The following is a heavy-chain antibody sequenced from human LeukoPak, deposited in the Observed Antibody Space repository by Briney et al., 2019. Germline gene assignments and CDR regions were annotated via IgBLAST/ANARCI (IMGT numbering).Heavy chain of an antibody. D-gene: IGHD6-13*01. V-gene: IGHV4-34*01. CDR2: INHSGST. CDR1: GGSFSGYY. Sequence: SETLSLTCAVYGGSFSGYYWSWIRQPTGKGLEWIGEINHSGSTNYNPSLKSRVTISVDTSKNQFSLKLSSVTAADTAVYYCARKGRQKRAAAGKVFYFDYWGQGTLVTVSS. CDR3: ARKGRQKRAAAGKVFYFDY. J-gene: IGHJ4*02.